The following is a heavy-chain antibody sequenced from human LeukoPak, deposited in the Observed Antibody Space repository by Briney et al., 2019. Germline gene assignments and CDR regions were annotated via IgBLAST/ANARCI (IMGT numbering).Heavy chain of an antibody. CDR2: IITYNGHI. CDR3: AKTTVTSEDYFYYYMDV. V-gene: IGHV1-18*01. D-gene: IGHD4-17*01. Sequence: ASVKVSCMASGYTFTSYAISWVRQAPGQGLEWMGWIITYNGHIYYAQRFQGRLTMTTDTSTSTAYMELRSLRSYDTAVYYCAKTTVTSEDYFYYYMDVWGKGTTVTVSS. J-gene: IGHJ6*03. CDR1: GYTFTSYA.